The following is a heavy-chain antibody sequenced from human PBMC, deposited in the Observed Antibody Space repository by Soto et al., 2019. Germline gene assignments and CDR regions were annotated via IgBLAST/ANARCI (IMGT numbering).Heavy chain of an antibody. Sequence: GGSLRLSCTPSGFSVKGNYMGWVRQASGKGLEWVSVVYSAGMTYYADSVKGRFTISRDFSKNTLSLEMHSLRGEDTAVYFCAGARGFNYGFDYWGQGTQVTVSS. CDR2: VYSAGMT. CDR1: GFSVKGNY. D-gene: IGHD3-10*01. V-gene: IGHV3-53*01. J-gene: IGHJ4*02. CDR3: AGARGFNYGFDY.